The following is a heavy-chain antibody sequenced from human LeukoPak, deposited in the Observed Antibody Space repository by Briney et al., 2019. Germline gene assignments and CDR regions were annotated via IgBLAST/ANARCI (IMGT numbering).Heavy chain of an antibody. V-gene: IGHV1-2*02. CDR2: INPNSGGT. CDR1: GYTFTGYY. Sequence: ASVKVSCKASGYTFTGYYMRGVRQAPGQGLEWMGWINPNSGGTNYPQKFQGRVTITRHTSISTAYMELSRLRSDDTAVYYCARGGYSSSWRNWFDSWGQGTLVTVSS. CDR3: ARGGYSSSWRNWFDS. D-gene: IGHD6-13*01. J-gene: IGHJ5*01.